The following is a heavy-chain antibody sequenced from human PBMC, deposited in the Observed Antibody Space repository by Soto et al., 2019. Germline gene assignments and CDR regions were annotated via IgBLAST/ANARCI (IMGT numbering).Heavy chain of an antibody. J-gene: IGHJ5*02. CDR3: AHTDSVVVPAVYNGFDP. D-gene: IGHD2-2*01. CDR2: IYWDDDK. V-gene: IGHV2-5*02. Sequence: QITLKESGPTLVKPTQTLPLTCTVSGLSLSTSGVGVGWIRQPPGKALEWLALIYWDDDKRYSPSLKSRLTITKDASKNQVVLTMTNRDPVDTATYYCAHTDSVVVPAVYNGFDPWGQGTLVTVSS. CDR1: GLSLSTSGVG.